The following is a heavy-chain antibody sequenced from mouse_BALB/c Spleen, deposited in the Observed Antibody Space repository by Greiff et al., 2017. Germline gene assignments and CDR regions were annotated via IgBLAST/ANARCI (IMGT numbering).Heavy chain of an antibody. D-gene: IGHD1-2*01. CDR1: GFTFSSYA. J-gene: IGHJ2*01. CDR2: ISSGGST. V-gene: IGHV5-6-5*01. Sequence: EVKLVESGGGLVKPGGSLKLSCAASGFTFSSYAMSWVRQTPEKRLEWVASISSGGSTYYPDSVKGRFTISRDNARNILYLQMSSLRSEDTAMYYCARFYGYYFDYWGQGTTLTVSS. CDR3: ARFYGYYFDY.